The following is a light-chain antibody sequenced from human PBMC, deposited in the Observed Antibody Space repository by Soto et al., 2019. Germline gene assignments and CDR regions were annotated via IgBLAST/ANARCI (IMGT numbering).Light chain of an antibody. CDR2: DAS. CDR3: QHRSNWPLT. V-gene: IGKV3-11*01. J-gene: IGKJ5*01. CDR1: QSVRSS. Sequence: EVVLTQSPATLSLSPGERATLSCRASQSVRSSLAWFQQRPGQAPRLLIYDASNRATGIPARFSGSGSGTDFTLTISSLEPEDFALYYCQHRSNWPLTFCQGTRLEI.